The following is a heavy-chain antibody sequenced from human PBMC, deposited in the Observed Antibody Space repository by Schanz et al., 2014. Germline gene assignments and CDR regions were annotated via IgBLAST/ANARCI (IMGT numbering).Heavy chain of an antibody. CDR2: MYINSGST. Sequence: EVLLVESGGGLVQPGGSLRLSCAASGFTFSNYWMSWVRQAPGKGLEWISSMYINSGSTQYADSVKGRFIISRDSSKNTLYLQMNSLRAEDTAVYYCARDKGGYYPFDYWGQGTLVTVSS. D-gene: IGHD3-3*01. CDR1: GFTFSNYW. CDR3: ARDKGGYYPFDY. J-gene: IGHJ4*02. V-gene: IGHV3-66*01.